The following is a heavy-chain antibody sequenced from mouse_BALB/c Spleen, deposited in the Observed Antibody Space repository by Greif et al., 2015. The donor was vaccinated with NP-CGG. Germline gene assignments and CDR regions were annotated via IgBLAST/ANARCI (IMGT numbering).Heavy chain of an antibody. V-gene: IGHV1-9*01. J-gene: IGHJ3*01. CDR2: ILPGSGST. Sequence: QVQLQQSGAELMKPGASVKISCKATGYTFSSYWIEWVKQRPGHGLEWIGEILPGSGSTNYNEKFKGKATFTAGTFSNTAYMQLSSLTSEDSAVYYCARDPKFITTATDAYWGQGTLVSVSA. CDR1: GYTFSSYW. CDR3: ARDPKFITTATDAY. D-gene: IGHD1-2*01.